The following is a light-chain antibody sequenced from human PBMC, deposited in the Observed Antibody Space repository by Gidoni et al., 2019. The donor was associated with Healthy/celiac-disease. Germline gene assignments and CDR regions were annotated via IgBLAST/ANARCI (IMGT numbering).Light chain of an antibody. Sequence: EIVLTQSPATLSLSPGERATLSCRASQSVSSYLAWYQQKPGQAPRPLIYDASNRATGIPARFSGSGSGTDFTLTISSLEPEDFAVYYGQQRSNWLTFGGGTKVEIK. V-gene: IGKV3-11*01. CDR1: QSVSSY. CDR2: DAS. J-gene: IGKJ4*01. CDR3: QQRSNWLT.